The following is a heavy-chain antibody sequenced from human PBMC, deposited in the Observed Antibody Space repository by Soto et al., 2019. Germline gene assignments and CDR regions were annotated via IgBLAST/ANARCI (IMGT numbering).Heavy chain of an antibody. CDR3: AKDSLLRYFDWLFNPHDY. J-gene: IGHJ4*02. V-gene: IGHV3-23*01. D-gene: IGHD3-9*01. CDR2: ISGSGGST. CDR1: GFTFSSYA. Sequence: GGSLRLSCAASGFTFSSYAMSWVRQAPGKGLEWVSAISGSGGSTDYGDSVKGRFTISRDNSKNTLYLQMNSMRAEDTAVYYCAKDSLLRYFDWLFNPHDYWGQGTLVTVSS.